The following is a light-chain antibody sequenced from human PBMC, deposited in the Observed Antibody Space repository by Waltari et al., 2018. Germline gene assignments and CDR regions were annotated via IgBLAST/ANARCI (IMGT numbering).Light chain of an antibody. CDR1: PPNIVNTY. CDR2: GND. J-gene: IGLJ2*01. CDR3: GTWDNTLSAV. Sequence: QSVLTQPPSVSAAPGQKVSLSCPGSPPNIVNTYVPWYQQFPGEAPKVLIYGNDKRTTGIPDRFSGSKSGTSATLDITGLQTGDEAVYYCGTWDNTLSAVFGGGTKVTVL. V-gene: IGLV1-51*02.